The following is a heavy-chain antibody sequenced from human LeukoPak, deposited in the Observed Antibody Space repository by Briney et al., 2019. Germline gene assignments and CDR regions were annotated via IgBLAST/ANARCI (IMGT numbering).Heavy chain of an antibody. CDR3: VRIPNSANFPNWFDP. V-gene: IGHV3-21*01. D-gene: IGHD4/OR15-4a*01. CDR2: ISSSSDYI. J-gene: IGHJ5*02. CDR1: GFTFSSST. Sequence: GGPLRLSCAASGFTFSSSTMNWVRRAAGKGREGVSSISSSSDYIYYADSVKGRFTISRDNAKNSLYLQMNSLRAEDTAVYYCVRIPNSANFPNWFDPWGQGTLVTVSS.